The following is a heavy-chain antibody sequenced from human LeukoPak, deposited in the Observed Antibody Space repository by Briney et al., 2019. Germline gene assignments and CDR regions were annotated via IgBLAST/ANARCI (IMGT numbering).Heavy chain of an antibody. CDR2: IIPMVGTA. CDR1: GGTFSSYA. J-gene: IGHJ4*02. D-gene: IGHD1-1*01. Sequence: SVKVSCKPSGGTFSSYATSWVRHTPGQRLEWMGGIIPMVGTANYAQKFQGRVTITTDESTSTAYMELSSLRSEDTAVYYCARGPELERFDYWGPGTLVTVSS. V-gene: IGHV1-69*05. CDR3: ARGPELERFDY.